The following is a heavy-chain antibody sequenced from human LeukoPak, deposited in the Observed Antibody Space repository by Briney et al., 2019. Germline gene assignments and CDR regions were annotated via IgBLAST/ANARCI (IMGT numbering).Heavy chain of an antibody. Sequence: GGSLRLSCAASGFTFSNAWMSWVRQAPGTGLEWVGRIKSKTDGGTTDYAAPVKGRFTISRDDSKNTLYLQMNSLKTEDTAVYYCTTGVYYYGMDVWGQGTTVTVSS. CDR3: TTGVYYYGMDV. CDR2: IKSKTDGGTT. V-gene: IGHV3-15*01. D-gene: IGHD6-13*01. J-gene: IGHJ6*02. CDR1: GFTFSNAW.